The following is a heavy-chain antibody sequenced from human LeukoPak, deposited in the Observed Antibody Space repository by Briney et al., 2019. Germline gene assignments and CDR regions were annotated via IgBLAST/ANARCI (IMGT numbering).Heavy chain of an antibody. CDR3: AVVGYYDSSGYFDY. D-gene: IGHD3-22*01. CDR1: GGTFSSYA. CDR2: IIPIFGTA. V-gene: IGHV1-69*05. J-gene: IGHJ4*02. Sequence: GASVKVSCKASGGTFSSYAISWVRQAPGHGLEWMGGIIPIFGTANYAQKFQGRVTITTDESTSTAYMELSSLRSEDTAVYYCAVVGYYDSSGYFDYWGQGTLVTVSS.